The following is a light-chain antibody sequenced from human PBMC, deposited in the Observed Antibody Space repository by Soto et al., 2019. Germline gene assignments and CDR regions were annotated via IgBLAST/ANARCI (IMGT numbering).Light chain of an antibody. CDR3: SSFTSRFTFV. V-gene: IGLV2-14*01. CDR1: RSDVGAYNY. CDR2: EVT. Sequence: QSALTQPASVSGSPGQSIAISCTGTRSDVGAYNYVSWYQQHPGKAPKLMISEVTNRLSGVSDRFSGSKSGNTASLTISGLQAEDEADYYCSSFTSRFTFVFGTGTKVNVL. J-gene: IGLJ1*01.